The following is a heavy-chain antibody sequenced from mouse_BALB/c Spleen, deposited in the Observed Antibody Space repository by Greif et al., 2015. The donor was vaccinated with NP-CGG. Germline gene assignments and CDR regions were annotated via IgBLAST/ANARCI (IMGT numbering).Heavy chain of an antibody. CDR3: ARDYGNPWFAY. CDR1: GYSITSGYY. Sequence: ESGPGLVKPSQSLSLTCSVTGYSITSGYYWNWVRQFPGNKLEWMGYISYDGSNNYNPSLKNRISITRDTSKNQFFLKLNSVTTEDTATYYCARDYGNPWFAYWGQGTLVTVSA. J-gene: IGHJ3*01. CDR2: ISYDGSN. D-gene: IGHD2-1*01. V-gene: IGHV3-6*02.